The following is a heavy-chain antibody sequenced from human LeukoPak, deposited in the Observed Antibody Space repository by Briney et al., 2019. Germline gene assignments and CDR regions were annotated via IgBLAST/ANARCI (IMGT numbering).Heavy chain of an antibody. J-gene: IGHJ6*02. CDR3: ASDRPDYGDYYGMDV. V-gene: IGHV3-48*01. D-gene: IGHD4-17*01. CDR2: ISSSSSTI. Sequence: GGSLRLSCAASGFTFSSYSMNWVRQAPGKGLEWVSYISSSSSTIYYADSVKGRFTISRDNSKNTLYLQMNSLRAEDTAVYYCASDRPDYGDYYGMDVWGQGTTVTVSS. CDR1: GFTFSSYS.